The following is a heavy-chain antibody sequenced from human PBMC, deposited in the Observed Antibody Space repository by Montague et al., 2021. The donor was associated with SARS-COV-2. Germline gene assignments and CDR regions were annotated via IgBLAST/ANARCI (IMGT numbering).Heavy chain of an antibody. J-gene: IGHJ4*02. CDR1: GGFISSGNW. Sequence: SETLSLTCAVSGGFISSGNWWSWVRQPPGKGLEWIGEIFHSGAASYNPSLKSRFTISMDKSKNEFSLKLNSVTAADTAMYYCARDFVAAVPDRFDSWGQGVLVTVSS. CDR3: ARDFVAAVPDRFDS. D-gene: IGHD6-13*01. V-gene: IGHV4/OR15-8*02. CDR2: IFHSGAA.